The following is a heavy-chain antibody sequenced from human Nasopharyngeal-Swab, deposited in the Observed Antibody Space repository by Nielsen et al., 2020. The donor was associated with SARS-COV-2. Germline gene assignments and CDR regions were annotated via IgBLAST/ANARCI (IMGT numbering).Heavy chain of an antibody. CDR2: ISWNSGSI. CDR3: AKLGSGSYPFDY. V-gene: IGHV3-9*01. J-gene: IGHJ4*02. CDR1: GFTFDDYA. Sequence: GGSLRLSCAASGFTFDDYAMHWARQAPGKGLEWVSGISWNSGSIGYADSVKGRFTISRDNAKNSLYLQMNSLRAEDTALYYCAKLGSGSYPFDYWGQGTLVTVSS. D-gene: IGHD1-26*01.